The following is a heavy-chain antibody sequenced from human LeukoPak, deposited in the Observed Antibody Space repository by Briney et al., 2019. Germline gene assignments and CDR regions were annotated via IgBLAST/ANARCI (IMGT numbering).Heavy chain of an antibody. CDR1: GFTFSSYW. CDR3: ARDPGGHGINYFDY. Sequence: GGSLRLSCAASGFTFSSYWMSWVRQAPGKGLEWVANIKQDGSEKYYVDSVKGRFTISRDNAKNSLYLQMNSLRAEDTAVYYCARDPGGHGINYFDYWGQGTLVTVSS. CDR2: IKQDGSEK. V-gene: IGHV3-7*01. J-gene: IGHJ4*02. D-gene: IGHD3-10*01.